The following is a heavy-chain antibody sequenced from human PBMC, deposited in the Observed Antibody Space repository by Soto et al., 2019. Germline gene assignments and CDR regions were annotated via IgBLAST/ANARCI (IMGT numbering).Heavy chain of an antibody. Sequence: QVQLVQSGAEVKKPGASVKVSCKASGYTFTSYDINWVRQATGQGLEWMGWMNPNSGNTGYAQKFQGRVTMTRNTSISTAYMELSSLRSEDTAVCYCARASTLYDFWSGSYYYGMDVWGQGTTVTVSS. CDR3: ARASTLYDFWSGSYYYGMDV. CDR1: GYTFTSYD. V-gene: IGHV1-8*01. CDR2: MNPNSGNT. J-gene: IGHJ6*02. D-gene: IGHD3-3*01.